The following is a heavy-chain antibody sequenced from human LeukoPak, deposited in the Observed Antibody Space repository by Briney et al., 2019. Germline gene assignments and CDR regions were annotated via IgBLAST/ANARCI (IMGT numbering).Heavy chain of an antibody. CDR3: ARGRYSSSWFPIDY. J-gene: IGHJ4*02. CDR1: GFTFSNYS. V-gene: IGHV3-21*01. D-gene: IGHD6-13*01. Sequence: GGSLRLSCAASGFTFSNYSMNWVRQAPGKGLEWVSSISSSSSYIYYADSVKGRFTISRDNAKNSLYLQMNSLRAEDTAVYYCARGRYSSSWFPIDYWGQGTLVTVSS. CDR2: ISSSSSYI.